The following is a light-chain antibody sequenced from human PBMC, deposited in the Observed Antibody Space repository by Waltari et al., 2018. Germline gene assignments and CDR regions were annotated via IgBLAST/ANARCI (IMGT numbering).Light chain of an antibody. CDR1: LSNIGANF. V-gene: IGLV1-47*01. J-gene: IGLJ1*01. CDR2: RND. Sequence: QSVLTQPPSASGTPGQRVTISCSGSLSNIGANFVYWYQQVPGTAPKILIYRNDQRPSGVPDRFSASKSGSSASLAISGLRSEDEADYFCAAWDDSLGGHFVFGTGTKVIV. CDR3: AAWDDSLGGHFV.